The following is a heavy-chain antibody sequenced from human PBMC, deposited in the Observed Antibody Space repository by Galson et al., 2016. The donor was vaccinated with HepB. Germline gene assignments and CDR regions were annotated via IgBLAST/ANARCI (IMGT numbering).Heavy chain of an antibody. CDR3: AREPVRLDDLLTGPTKNPDY. D-gene: IGHD3-9*01. CDR1: GFTFSRYE. CDR2: ISSSGTTI. Sequence: SLRLSCAASGFTFSRYEMNWVRQAPGKGLEWVSYISSSGTTIYYAASVKGRFTISRDNAKNSLYLQMNSLRAEDTAVYYCAREPVRLDDLLTGPTKNPDYWGQGTLVTVSS. V-gene: IGHV3-48*03. J-gene: IGHJ4*02.